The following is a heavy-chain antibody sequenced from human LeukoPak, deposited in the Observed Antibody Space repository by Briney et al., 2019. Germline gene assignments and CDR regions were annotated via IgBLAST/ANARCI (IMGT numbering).Heavy chain of an antibody. CDR2: IRYDGSSE. V-gene: IGHV3-30*02. D-gene: IGHD4-17*01. CDR1: GFTFSTYA. J-gene: IGHJ3*02. CDR3: AKHRSYGDYGAFDI. Sequence: GGSLRLSCATSGFTFSTYAMHWVRQAPGKGLQWVALIRYDGSSEYYADSVKGRFTISRDNFKNTLFLQMNRLRAEDTAIYYCAKHRSYGDYGAFDIWGQGTMVTVSS.